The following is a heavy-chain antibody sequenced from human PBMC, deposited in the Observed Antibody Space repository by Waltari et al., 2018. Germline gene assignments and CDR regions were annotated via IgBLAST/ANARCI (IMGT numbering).Heavy chain of an antibody. CDR2: ISAGGDST. Sequence: EVQLLESGGGLVQPGGSLRLSCVASGFSFDSTGMSWVRQAPGRGLGWVSSISAGGDSTYYTDSVKGRFTISRDNSKNTLYLQMNSLRAEDTAVYYCAKIKIIGNWCFDLWGRGTLVTVSS. D-gene: IGHD1-20*01. CDR3: AKIKIIGNWCFDL. CDR1: GFSFDSTG. J-gene: IGHJ2*01. V-gene: IGHV3-23*01.